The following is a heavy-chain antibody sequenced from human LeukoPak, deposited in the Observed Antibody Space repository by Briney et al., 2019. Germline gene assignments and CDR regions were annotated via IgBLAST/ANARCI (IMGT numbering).Heavy chain of an antibody. Sequence: ASVKVSCKASGYTFTSYYMHWVRQAPGQGLEWMGIINPSGGSTSYAQKFQGRVTMTSDTSTSTVYMELSSLRSEDTAVYYCARDLNYYYDSSEKGDYWGQGTLATVSS. CDR3: ARDLNYYYDSSEKGDY. J-gene: IGHJ4*02. D-gene: IGHD3-22*01. CDR2: INPSGGST. V-gene: IGHV1-46*01. CDR1: GYTFTSYY.